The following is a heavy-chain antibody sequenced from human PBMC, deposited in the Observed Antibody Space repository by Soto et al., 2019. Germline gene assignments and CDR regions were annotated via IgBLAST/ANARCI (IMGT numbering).Heavy chain of an antibody. CDR3: ARLPLGQIAAAGRGSDY. CDR2: IDYSGSA. Sequence: PSETLSLTCTVSGDSILNTIYYWGWIRQPPGKGLEWIGTIDYSGSAQYTPSLKSRVTMTRDTSISTAYMELSRLRSDDTAVYYCARLPLGQIAAAGRGSDYWGQGTLVTVSS. V-gene: IGHV4-39*01. J-gene: IGHJ4*02. CDR1: GDSILNTIYY. D-gene: IGHD6-13*01.